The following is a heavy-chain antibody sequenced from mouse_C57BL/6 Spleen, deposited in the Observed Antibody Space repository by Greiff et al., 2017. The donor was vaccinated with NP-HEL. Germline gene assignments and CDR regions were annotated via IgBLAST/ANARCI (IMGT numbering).Heavy chain of an antibody. CDR3: ARSGWDVSFDY. J-gene: IGHJ2*01. CDR2: IYPSDSET. D-gene: IGHD4-1*01. V-gene: IGHV1-61*01. Sequence: QVQLQQPGAELVRPGSSVKLSCKASGYTFTSYWMDWVKQRPGQGLEWIGNIYPSDSETHYNQKFKDKATLTVDKSSSTAYMQLSRLTSEDSAVYYCARSGWDVSFDYWGQGTTLTVSS. CDR1: GYTFTSYW.